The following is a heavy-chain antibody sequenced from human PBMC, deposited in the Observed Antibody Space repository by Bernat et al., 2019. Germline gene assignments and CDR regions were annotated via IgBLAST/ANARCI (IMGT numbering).Heavy chain of an antibody. CDR3: ARHLRGDSANAFEI. CDR1: GGTFSSYA. D-gene: IGHD3-16*01. CDR2: LISIFGTA. J-gene: IGHJ3*02. Sequence: QVQLVQSGAEVKKPGSSVKVSCKASGGTFSSYATSWVRQAPGQGLVWMGGLISIFGTANYAQKFQGRVTITADESTSTGYSELSSLRSEDTAVYDCARHLRGDSANAFEIWGQGTMVTVSS. V-gene: IGHV1-69*01.